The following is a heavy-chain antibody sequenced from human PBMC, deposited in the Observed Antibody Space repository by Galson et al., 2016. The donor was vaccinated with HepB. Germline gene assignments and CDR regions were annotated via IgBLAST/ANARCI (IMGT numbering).Heavy chain of an antibody. CDR2: INHSGII. CDR3: ARGRRSRGMNMVWGRIETAGFFYGMDV. D-gene: IGHD3-10*01. CDR1: GGSFSDNS. V-gene: IGHV4-34*01. Sequence: ETLSLTCAVYGGSFSDNSWSWIRQSPGKGLEWIAEINHSGIINYNPSRESRVTISLDTSKNQFSLKVRSVTAADTAVYYCARGRRSRGMNMVWGRIETAGFFYGMDVWGQGTTVIVS. J-gene: IGHJ6*02.